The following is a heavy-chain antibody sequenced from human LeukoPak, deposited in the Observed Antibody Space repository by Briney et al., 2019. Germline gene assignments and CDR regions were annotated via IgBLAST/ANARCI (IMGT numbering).Heavy chain of an antibody. CDR1: VDSISSGSYY. CDR2: IYTSGST. CDR3: ARGQWLPVFDF. D-gene: IGHD3-22*01. J-gene: IGHJ4*02. Sequence: SETLSLTCTVPVDSISSGSYYGGWIRQPAGNGLEWIGSIYTSGSTNYTPSLKSRVTISVDTSKNQFSLKLSSVTAADTAVYSCARGQWLPVFDFWGQGTLVTVSS. V-gene: IGHV4-61*02.